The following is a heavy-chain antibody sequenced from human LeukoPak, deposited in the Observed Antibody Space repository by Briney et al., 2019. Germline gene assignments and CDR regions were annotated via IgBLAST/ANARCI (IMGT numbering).Heavy chain of an antibody. CDR2: VNPNSGGT. D-gene: IGHD1-26*01. CDR3: ARGEGATSAIDY. V-gene: IGHV1-2*02. CDR1: GYSFTDYY. Sequence: ASVKVSCKASGYSFTDYYMHWVRQAPGQGLEWMGWVNPNSGGTSYVQKFQGRVTMTRDTSITTAYMELSRLISDDTAVYYCARGEGATSAIDYWGQGTLVTVSS. J-gene: IGHJ4*02.